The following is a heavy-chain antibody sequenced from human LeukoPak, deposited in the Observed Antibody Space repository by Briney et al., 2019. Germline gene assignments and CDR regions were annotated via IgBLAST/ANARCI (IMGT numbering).Heavy chain of an antibody. Sequence: SETLSLTCTVSGYSISSGYYWGWIRQPPGKGLEWIGSIYHSGSTYYNPSLKSRVTISVDTSKNQFSLKLSSVTAADTAVYYCARDRGGRGSWPIDYWGQGTLVTVSS. CDR3: ARDRGGRGSWPIDY. CDR1: GYSISSGYY. CDR2: IYHSGST. D-gene: IGHD3-10*01. V-gene: IGHV4-38-2*02. J-gene: IGHJ4*02.